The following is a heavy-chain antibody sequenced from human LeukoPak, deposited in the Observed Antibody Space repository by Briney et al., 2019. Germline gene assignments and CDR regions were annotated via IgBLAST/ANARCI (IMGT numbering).Heavy chain of an antibody. CDR2: INPSGGST. Sequence: ASVKVSCKASGYTFTSYYMHWVRQAPGQGLEWMGIINPSGGSTSYAQKFQGRVTTTRDTSTSTVYMELSSLRSEDTAVYYCARVKGRDDILTGYYDYWGQGALVTVSS. CDR1: GYTFTSYY. J-gene: IGHJ4*02. D-gene: IGHD3-9*01. CDR3: ARVKGRDDILTGYYDY. V-gene: IGHV1-46*01.